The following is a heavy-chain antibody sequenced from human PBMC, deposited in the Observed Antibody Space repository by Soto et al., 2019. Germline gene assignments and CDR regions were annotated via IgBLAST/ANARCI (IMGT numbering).Heavy chain of an antibody. CDR2: FDPEDGET. CDR3: ATDRGSGWYIYGMDV. Sequence: ASVKVSGKVSGYTLTELSMHWVLQAPGKGLEWMGGFDPEDGETIYAQKFQGRVTMTEDTSTDTAYMELSSLRSEDTAVYYCATDRGSGWYIYGMDVWGQGTTVTVSS. CDR1: GYTLTELS. J-gene: IGHJ6*02. V-gene: IGHV1-24*01. D-gene: IGHD6-19*01.